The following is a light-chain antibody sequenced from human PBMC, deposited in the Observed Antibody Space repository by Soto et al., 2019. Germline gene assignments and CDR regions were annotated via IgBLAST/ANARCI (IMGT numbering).Light chain of an antibody. CDR1: QSIGSW. J-gene: IGKJ2*01. Sequence: DIQMTQSPSTLPASVGSRVTITCRASQSIGSWLAWYQHKPGKAPKALIYEASTLESGVPSRFSGSGSGTEFSLTISSLQPDDFATYYCQQYSSYSQYTFGQGTKLEIK. CDR3: QQYSSYSQYT. V-gene: IGKV1-5*03. CDR2: EAS.